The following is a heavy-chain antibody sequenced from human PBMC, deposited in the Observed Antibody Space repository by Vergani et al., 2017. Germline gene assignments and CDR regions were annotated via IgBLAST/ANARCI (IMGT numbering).Heavy chain of an antibody. J-gene: IGHJ4*02. CDR3: ARPGYNSDFDN. CDR1: GYVFASYW. CDR2: SYPGDSDT. V-gene: IGHV5-51*01. D-gene: IGHD6-25*01. Sequence: EVQLVQSGAEVKKPGESLKISCKGSGYVFASYWIGWVRQVPGKGLEWMGISYPGDSDTTYSPSFQGQVTISADKSINTVYLEWRSLKASDTGMYYCARPGYNSDFDNWGQGTLVTVSS.